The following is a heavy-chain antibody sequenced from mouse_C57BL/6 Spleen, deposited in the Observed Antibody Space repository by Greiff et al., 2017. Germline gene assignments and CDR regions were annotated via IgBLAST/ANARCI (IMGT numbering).Heavy chain of an antibody. J-gene: IGHJ4*01. CDR2: ISDGGSYT. Sequence: EVQRVESGGGLVKPGGSLKLSCAASGFTFSSYAMSWVRQTPEKRLEWVATISDGGSYTYYPDNVKGRFTISRDNAKNNLYLQMSHLKSEDTAMYYCAREFSYYAMDYWGQGTSVTVSS. CDR3: AREFSYYAMDY. CDR1: GFTFSSYA. V-gene: IGHV5-4*01.